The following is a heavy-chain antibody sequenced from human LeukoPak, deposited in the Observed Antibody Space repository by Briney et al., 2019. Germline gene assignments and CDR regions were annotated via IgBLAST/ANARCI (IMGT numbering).Heavy chain of an antibody. CDR3: ARETVSNFDY. D-gene: IGHD4-17*01. CDR1: GYTFTSAG. CDR2: INPNSGGT. V-gene: IGHV1-18*01. Sequence: VASVKVSCKASGYTFTSAGINWVRQAPGQGLEWMGWINPNSGGTNYAQKFQGRVTITRDTSANTAYMELSSLRSEDTAVYYCARETVSNFDYWGQGTLVTVSS. J-gene: IGHJ4*02.